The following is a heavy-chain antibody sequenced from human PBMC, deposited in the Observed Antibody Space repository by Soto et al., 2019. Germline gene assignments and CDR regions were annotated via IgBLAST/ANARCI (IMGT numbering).Heavy chain of an antibody. CDR1: GFTVSSNY. D-gene: IGHD3-10*01. CDR2: IYSGGAT. V-gene: IGHV3-53*01. J-gene: IGHJ4*02. Sequence: EVQLVESGGDLIQPGGSLRLSCAASGFTVSSNYMSWVRQAPGKGLEWVSVIYSGGATQYADSVKGRFTISRDNSKNTLSLQMNSLRAEYTAVYYCARVQLQWLPDYWGQGTLVTVSS. CDR3: ARVQLQWLPDY.